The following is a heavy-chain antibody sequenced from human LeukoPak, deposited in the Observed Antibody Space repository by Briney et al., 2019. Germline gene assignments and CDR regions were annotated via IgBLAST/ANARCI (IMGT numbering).Heavy chain of an antibody. V-gene: IGHV3-30*02. CDR3: AKDRETWLRYDY. J-gene: IGHJ4*02. D-gene: IGHD5-12*01. Sequence: GGSLRLSCAASGFTFSSYGMHWVRQARGKGLEWVAFIRYEGSNKYYADSVKGRFTIYRDNYKNTLYVQMNSHRAEDTAVYYCAKDRETWLRYDYWGQGPLVTVSS. CDR2: IRYEGSNK. CDR1: GFTFSSYG.